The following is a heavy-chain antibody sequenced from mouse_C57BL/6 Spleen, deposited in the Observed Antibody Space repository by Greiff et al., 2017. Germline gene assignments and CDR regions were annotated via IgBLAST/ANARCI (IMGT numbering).Heavy chain of an antibody. CDR1: GYSFTDYN. CDR2: INPNYGTT. D-gene: IGHD1-1*01. V-gene: IGHV1-39*01. Sequence: EVQLVESGPELVKPGASVKISCKASGYSFTDYNMNWVKQSNGKSLEWIGVINPNYGTTSYNQKFKGKATLTVDQSSSTAYMQLNSLTSEDSAVYYCASFYYGSSWGYAMDYWGQGTSVTVSS. CDR3: ASFYYGSSWGYAMDY. J-gene: IGHJ4*01.